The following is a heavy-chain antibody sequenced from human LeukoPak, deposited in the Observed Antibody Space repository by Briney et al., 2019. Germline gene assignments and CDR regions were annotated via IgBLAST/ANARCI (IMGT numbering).Heavy chain of an antibody. CDR1: GGTFSSYA. CDR2: IIPILGIA. V-gene: IGHV1-69*04. CDR3: ARDGNSGSYDDY. J-gene: IGHJ4*02. D-gene: IGHD1-26*01. Sequence: GASVKVSCKASGGTFSSYAVSWVRQAPGQGLEWMGRIIPILGIANYAQKFQGRVTITADKSTSTAYMELSSLRSEDTAVYYCARDGNSGSYDDYWGQGTLVTVSS.